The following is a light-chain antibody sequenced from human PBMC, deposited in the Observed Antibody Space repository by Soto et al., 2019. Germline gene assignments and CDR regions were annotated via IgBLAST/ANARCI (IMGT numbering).Light chain of an antibody. CDR3: QQYSSYPLT. Sequence: DIQMTQSPSTLSASVGDRVTIACRASQSISSYLAWYQRTPGKAPKLLIYDASNLETGVPSRFSGSRSGTEFTLTISSLQPDDFATYYCQQYSSYPLTFGGGTKVEI. CDR2: DAS. J-gene: IGKJ4*01. CDR1: QSISSY. V-gene: IGKV1-5*01.